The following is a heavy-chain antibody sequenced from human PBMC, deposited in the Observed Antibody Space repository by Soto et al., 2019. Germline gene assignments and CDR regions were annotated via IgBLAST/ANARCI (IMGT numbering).Heavy chain of an antibody. Sequence: QVQLQESGPGLVKPSQTLSLTCTVSGGSISSGGYYWSWIRQHPGKGLEWIGYIYYSRSTYYNPSLKSRVTISVDTSKNQFSLKLSSVTAADTAVYYCASAPGGYCSGDSCRNNWFDPWGQGTLVTVSS. D-gene: IGHD2-15*01. J-gene: IGHJ5*02. CDR3: ASAPGGYCSGDSCRNNWFDP. CDR1: GGSISSGGYY. CDR2: IYYSRST. V-gene: IGHV4-31*03.